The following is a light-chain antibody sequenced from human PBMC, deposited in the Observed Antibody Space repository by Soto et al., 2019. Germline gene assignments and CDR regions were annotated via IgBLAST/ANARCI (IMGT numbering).Light chain of an antibody. CDR3: QSFDSTSVV. Sequence: NFMLTQPHSVSESPGKTVTISCTRSGGSIANHYVQWYQQRPGSAPTTVIYEDNQRPSGVPDRFSGSIDSSSNSASLPLSGLKTEDEADYYCQSFDSTSVVFGGGTKLTVL. CDR2: EDN. J-gene: IGLJ3*02. CDR1: GGSIANHY. V-gene: IGLV6-57*04.